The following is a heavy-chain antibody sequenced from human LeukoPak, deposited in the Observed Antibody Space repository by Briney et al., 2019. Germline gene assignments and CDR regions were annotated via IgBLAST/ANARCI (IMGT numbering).Heavy chain of an antibody. Sequence: PSETLSLTCTVSGGSVSSGSYYWSWIRQPPGKGLEWIGYIYYSGSTNYNPSLKSRVTISVDTSKNQFSLTLSSVTAADTAVYYCARTSGAGVDYWGQGTLVTVSS. CDR3: ARTSGAGVDY. D-gene: IGHD2-8*02. V-gene: IGHV4-61*01. CDR2: IYYSGST. CDR1: GGSVSSGSYY. J-gene: IGHJ4*02.